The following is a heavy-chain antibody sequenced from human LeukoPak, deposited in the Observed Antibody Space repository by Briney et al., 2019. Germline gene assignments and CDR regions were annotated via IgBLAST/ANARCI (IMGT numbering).Heavy chain of an antibody. CDR2: ISSNGGST. J-gene: IGHJ4*02. V-gene: IGHV3-64D*06. CDR3: VKDLTGVIVIPASDY. CDR1: GFTFSSYA. D-gene: IGHD3-16*02. Sequence: GGSLRLSCSASGFTFSSYAMHWVRQAPGKGLEYVSAISSNGGSTYYADSVKGRFTISRDNSKNTLYLQMSSLRAEDTAVYYCVKDLTGVIVIPASDYWGQGTLVTVSS.